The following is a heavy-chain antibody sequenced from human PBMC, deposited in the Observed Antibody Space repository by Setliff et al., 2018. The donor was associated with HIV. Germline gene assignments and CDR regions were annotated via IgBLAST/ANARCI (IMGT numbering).Heavy chain of an antibody. D-gene: IGHD5-12*01. CDR3: ARDGGYSGHQWFGDAFDI. J-gene: IGHJ3*02. V-gene: IGHV1-69*13. Sequence: SVKVSCKASGYTFTSYAMNWVRQAPGQGLEWMGGIIPIYGTANSAQKFQGRVTITADESTSTAYMELSTLRSEDTAVYFCARDGGYSGHQWFGDAFDIWGQGTMVTVSS. CDR1: GYTFTSYA. CDR2: IIPIYGTA.